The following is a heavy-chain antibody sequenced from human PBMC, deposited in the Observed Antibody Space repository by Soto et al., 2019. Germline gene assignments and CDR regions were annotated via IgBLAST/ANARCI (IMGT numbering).Heavy chain of an antibody. J-gene: IGHJ4*02. CDR3: ATSYGSGSAHFDS. Sequence: VQLVQSGAEVTKPGSSVTVSCTASGDTFSRSTLSWVRQAPGQRLEWMGRIIPMLGMSNSALKFQGRLTISADTSTNKVYMHLKSLRSDDTAVYYCATSYGSGSAHFDSWGQGTLVTVSS. V-gene: IGHV1-69*02. CDR2: IIPMLGMS. D-gene: IGHD3-10*01. CDR1: GDTFSRST.